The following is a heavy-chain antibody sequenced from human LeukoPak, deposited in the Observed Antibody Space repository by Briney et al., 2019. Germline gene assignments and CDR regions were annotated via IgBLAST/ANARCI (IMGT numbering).Heavy chain of an antibody. V-gene: IGHV1-2*02. J-gene: IGHJ6*03. Sequence: GASVKVSCKASGYTFTDYSMHWVRQAPGQGLEWMGWINPNSGGRKYAQKFQGRVTMTRDTSISTAYMELSGLGFDETAVYYCARNGHISAWSYYYSYVDVWGIGTTVTVSS. CDR3: ARNGHISAWSYYYSYVDV. D-gene: IGHD6-19*01. CDR2: INPNSGGR. CDR1: GYTFTDYS.